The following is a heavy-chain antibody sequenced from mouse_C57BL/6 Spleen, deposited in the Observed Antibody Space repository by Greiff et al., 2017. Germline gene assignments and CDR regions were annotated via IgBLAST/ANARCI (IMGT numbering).Heavy chain of an antibody. J-gene: IGHJ1*03. V-gene: IGHV3-6*01. CDR1: GYSITSGYY. D-gene: IGHD2-2*01. CDR3: AREGGYDRYFDV. CDR2: ISYDGSN. Sequence: EVKLEESGPGLVKPSQSLSLTCSVTGYSITSGYYWNWIRQFPGNKLEWMGYISYDGSNNYNPSLKNRISITRDTSKNQFFLKLNSVTTEDTATYYCAREGGYDRYFDVWGTGTTVTVSS.